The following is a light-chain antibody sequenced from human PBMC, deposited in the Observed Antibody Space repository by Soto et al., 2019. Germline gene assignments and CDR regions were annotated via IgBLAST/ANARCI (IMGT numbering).Light chain of an antibody. CDR3: SSYAKTISVV. J-gene: IGLJ2*01. V-gene: IGLV2-8*01. CDR2: EVT. Sequence: QSALTQPPSASGSPGQSVTISCTGTSSDVGAYNYVSWYQQRPGKAPKLMIYEVTKRPSGVPDRFSGSKSGNTASLTVSGLQAEDEADYYCSSYAKTISVVFGGGTK. CDR1: SSDVGAYNY.